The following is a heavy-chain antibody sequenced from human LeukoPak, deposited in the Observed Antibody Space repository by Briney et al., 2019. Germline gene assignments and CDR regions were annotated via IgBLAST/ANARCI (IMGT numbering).Heavy chain of an antibody. CDR3: ARQSGSSSGLDY. CDR2: IYYSGST. Sequence: SETLSLTCTVSGGSISSSGYYWGWIRQPPGKGLEWIGSIYYSGSTYYNPSLKSRVTISVDTSKNQFSLKLSSVTAADTAVYYCARQSGSSSGLDYWGQGTLVTVSS. D-gene: IGHD6-6*01. V-gene: IGHV4-39*01. CDR1: GGSISSSGYY. J-gene: IGHJ4*02.